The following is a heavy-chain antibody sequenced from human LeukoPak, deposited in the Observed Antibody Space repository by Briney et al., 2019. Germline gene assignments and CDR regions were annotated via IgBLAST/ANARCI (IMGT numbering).Heavy chain of an antibody. Sequence: SETLSLTCTVSGGSISSSSYYWGWIRQPPGKGLEWIGSIYYSGSTYYNPSLKSRVTISVDTSKNQFSLKLSSVTAADTAVYYCARRKLMPNPFDYWGQGTLVTVSS. CDR3: ARRKLMPNPFDY. V-gene: IGHV4-39*01. J-gene: IGHJ4*02. CDR1: GGSISSSSYY. D-gene: IGHD2-8*01. CDR2: IYYSGST.